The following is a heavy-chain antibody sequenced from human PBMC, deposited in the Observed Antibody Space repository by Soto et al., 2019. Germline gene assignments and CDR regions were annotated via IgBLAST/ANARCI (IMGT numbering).Heavy chain of an antibody. CDR1: GASISTNNW. J-gene: IGHJ4*02. CDR3: AVPGAGDFDY. D-gene: IGHD6-13*01. Sequence: SDTLSLTCAVSGASISTNNWWSWVRQPPGKGLEWIGEVYHSGSTNFNPSLKSRVTISIDKSKNQFSLRLTSMTAADTAVYYCAVPGAGDFDYWSQGTLVTGSS. CDR2: VYHSGST. V-gene: IGHV4-4*02.